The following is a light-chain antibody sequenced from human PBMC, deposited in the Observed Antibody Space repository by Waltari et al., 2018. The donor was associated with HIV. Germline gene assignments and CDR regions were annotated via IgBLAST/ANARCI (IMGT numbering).Light chain of an antibody. CDR3: FSYAGNNYLL. Sequence: QSALTQPPSASGSPGQSVTIPCAGTSRDIGLYNFVSWYQHHPGKAPKLMISEVSRRPSGVPDRFSGSKSGNTASVTVSGLQAEDEAAYYCFSYAGNNYLLFGGGTKLTVL. J-gene: IGLJ2*01. V-gene: IGLV2-8*01. CDR1: SRDIGLYNF. CDR2: EVS.